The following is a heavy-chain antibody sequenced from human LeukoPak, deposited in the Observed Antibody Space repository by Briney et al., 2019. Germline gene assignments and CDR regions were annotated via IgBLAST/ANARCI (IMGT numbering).Heavy chain of an antibody. CDR2: ISAYNGNT. V-gene: IGHV1-18*01. CDR1: GYTFTSYG. CDR3: ARELTADQPYGDYPIYYYYGMDV. Sequence: GASVKLSCKASGYTFTSYGISWVRQAPGQGLEWMGWISAYNGNTNYAQKLQGRVTMTTDTSTSTAYMELRSMRSDDTAVYYCARELTADQPYGDYPIYYYYGMDVWGQGTTVTVSS. J-gene: IGHJ6*02. D-gene: IGHD4-17*01.